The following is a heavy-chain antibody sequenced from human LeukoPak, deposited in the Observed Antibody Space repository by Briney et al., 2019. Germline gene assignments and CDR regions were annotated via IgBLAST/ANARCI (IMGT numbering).Heavy chain of an antibody. CDR1: GFTFNNYA. CDR3: AKDPTVAGTAEYFQH. Sequence: PGGSQRLFCAASGFTFNNYAMSWVRQAPGKGLEWVSVISGSGSATYYAASVKGRFTISRDNSKNTLYLQMNSLRAEDTAVYHCAKDPTVAGTAEYFQHWGQGTLVTVSS. J-gene: IGHJ1*01. D-gene: IGHD6-19*01. CDR2: ISGSGSAT. V-gene: IGHV3-23*01.